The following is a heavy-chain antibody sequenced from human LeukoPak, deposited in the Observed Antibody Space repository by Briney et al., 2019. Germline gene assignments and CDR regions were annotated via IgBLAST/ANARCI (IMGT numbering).Heavy chain of an antibody. V-gene: IGHV3-7*01. D-gene: IGHD3-22*01. CDR2: IKQDGSEK. CDR1: GFTFSSYW. Sequence: GGSLRLSCAASGFTFSSYWMSWVRQAPGKGLEWVANIKQDGSEKYYVDSVKGRFTISRDNAKNSLYLQMSSLRAEDTAVYYCAREASYYDSSGYYYASAFDIWGQGTMVTVSS. CDR3: AREASYYDSSGYYYASAFDI. J-gene: IGHJ3*02.